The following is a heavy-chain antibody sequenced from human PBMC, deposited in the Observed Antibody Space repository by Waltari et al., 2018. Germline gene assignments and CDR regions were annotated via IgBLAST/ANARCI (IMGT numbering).Heavy chain of an antibody. CDR1: GYTLTSYD. D-gene: IGHD6-13*01. CDR2: MNPNSGNT. CDR3: ARVKQLVRGYYYYGMDV. Sequence: QVQLVQSGAEVKKPGASVKVSCKASGYTLTSYDINWVRQATGKGLEWMGWMNPNSGNTGYAQKFQGRVTITRNTSISTAYMELSSLRSEDTAVYYCARVKQLVRGYYYYGMDVWGQGTTVTVSS. V-gene: IGHV1-8*03. J-gene: IGHJ6*02.